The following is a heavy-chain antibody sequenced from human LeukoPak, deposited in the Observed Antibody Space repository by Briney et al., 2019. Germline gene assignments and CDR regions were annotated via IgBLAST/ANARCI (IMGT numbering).Heavy chain of an antibody. CDR1: GGSISSYY. Sequence: SETLSLTFTVSGGSISSYYWSWIRQPPGKGLEWIGYIYYSGSTNYNPSLKSRVTISVDTSKNQFSLKLSSVTAADTAVYYCARGSTRDKFDPWGQGTLVTVSS. D-gene: IGHD5-24*01. CDR2: IYYSGST. J-gene: IGHJ5*02. CDR3: ARGSTRDKFDP. V-gene: IGHV4-59*01.